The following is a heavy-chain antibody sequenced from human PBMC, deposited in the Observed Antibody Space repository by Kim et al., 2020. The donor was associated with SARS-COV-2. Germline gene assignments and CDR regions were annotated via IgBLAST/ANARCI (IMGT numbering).Heavy chain of an antibody. CDR3: ARALDKPFGELLYFDY. Sequence: SLTSRITISVDTSKNQFSQKLSSVTAADTAVYYCARALDKPFGELLYFDYWGQGTLVTVSS. D-gene: IGHD3-10*01. J-gene: IGHJ4*02. V-gene: IGHV4-59*01.